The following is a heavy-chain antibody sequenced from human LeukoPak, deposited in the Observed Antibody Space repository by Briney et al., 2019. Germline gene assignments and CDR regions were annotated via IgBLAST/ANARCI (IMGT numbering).Heavy chain of an antibody. V-gene: IGHV3-74*01. J-gene: IGHJ4*02. CDR3: ASRGLYYDYMHGY. CDR1: GFTFSSYW. Sequence: GGSLRLSCAASGFTFSSYWMHWVRQAPGKGLVWVSRINTDGSSISYADSVKGRFTISRDNAKNTLYLQMNSLRAEDTAVYYCASRGLYYDYMHGYWGQGTLVTVSS. D-gene: IGHD3-16*01. CDR2: INTDGSSI.